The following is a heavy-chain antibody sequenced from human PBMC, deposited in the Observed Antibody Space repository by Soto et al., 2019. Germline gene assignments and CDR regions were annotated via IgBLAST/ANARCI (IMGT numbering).Heavy chain of an antibody. CDR2: INPSVGST. CDR3: ARCITIFVVVPMDV. V-gene: IGHV1-46*01. Sequence: GSVKVSCKASGYTFTSYYMQWVRQAPGQGLEWTGIINPSVGSTSYAQTFQGRVTMTRDTSTSTVSMELISLRSEDTAVYYCARCITIFVVVPMDVWGQGTTVTVSS. J-gene: IGHJ6*02. D-gene: IGHD3-3*01. CDR1: GYTFTSYY.